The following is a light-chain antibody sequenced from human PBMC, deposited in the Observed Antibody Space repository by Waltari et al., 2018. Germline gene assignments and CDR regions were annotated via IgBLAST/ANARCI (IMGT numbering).Light chain of an antibody. V-gene: IGLV1-40*01. CDR1: SSNIGADYD. CDR2: GLH. J-gene: IGLJ1*01. CDR3: QSYDSSLSGYV. Sequence: QSVLTQPPSVSGAPGQRVTISCTGSSSNIGADYDVHWYQQLPGTAPKLLIYGLHNRPSGVPDRFSGSKSDTSASLAITGLQAEDEADYYCQSYDSSLSGYVFGTGTKVTVL.